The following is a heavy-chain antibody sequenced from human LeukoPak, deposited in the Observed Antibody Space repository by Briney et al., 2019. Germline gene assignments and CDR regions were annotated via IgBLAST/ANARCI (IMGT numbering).Heavy chain of an antibody. CDR3: AKCAVVTPNINWFDP. CDR1: GFTFSSYA. J-gene: IGHJ5*02. Sequence: PGGFLRLSCAASGFTFSSYAMSWVRQAPGKGLEWVSAISGSGGSTYYADSVKGRFTISRDNSKNTLYLQMNSLRAEDTAVYYCAKCAVVTPNINWFDPWGQGTLVTVSS. CDR2: ISGSGGST. V-gene: IGHV3-23*01. D-gene: IGHD3-22*01.